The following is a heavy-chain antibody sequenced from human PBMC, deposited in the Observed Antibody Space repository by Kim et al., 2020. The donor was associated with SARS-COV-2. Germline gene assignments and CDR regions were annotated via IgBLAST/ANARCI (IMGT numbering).Heavy chain of an antibody. J-gene: IGHJ6*02. D-gene: IGHD3-3*01. V-gene: IGHV1-46*01. CDR3: ARTPYDFWSGYYTAPSPEVPYGMDV. Sequence: ASVKVSCKASGYTFTSYYMHWVRQAPGQGLEWMGIINPSGGSTSYAQKFQGRVTMTRDTSTSTVYMELSSLRSEDTAVYYCARTPYDFWSGYYTAPSPEVPYGMDVWGQGTTVTVSS. CDR2: INPSGGST. CDR1: GYTFTSYY.